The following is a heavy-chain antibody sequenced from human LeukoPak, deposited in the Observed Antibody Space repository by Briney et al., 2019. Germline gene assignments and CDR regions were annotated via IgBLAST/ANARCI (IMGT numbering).Heavy chain of an antibody. Sequence: ASVKVSCKASGYTFTSYAMHWVGQAPGQRLEWMGWINAGNGNTKYSQKFQGRVTITRDTSASTAYMELSSLRSEDTAVYYCARGYCSSTSCLRPFDYWGQGTLVTVSS. CDR1: GYTFTSYA. CDR3: ARGYCSSTSCLRPFDY. CDR2: INAGNGNT. V-gene: IGHV1-3*01. J-gene: IGHJ4*02. D-gene: IGHD2-2*01.